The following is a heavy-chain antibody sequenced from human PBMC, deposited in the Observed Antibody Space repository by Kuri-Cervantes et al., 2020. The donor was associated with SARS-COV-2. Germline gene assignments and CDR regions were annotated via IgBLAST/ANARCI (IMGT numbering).Heavy chain of an antibody. CDR2: ISGSGGST. D-gene: IGHD5-12*01. V-gene: IGHV3-23*01. CDR1: GFTFSSYA. Sequence: GGSLRLSCAASGFTFSSYAMSWVRQAPGKGLEWVSAISGSGGSTYYADSVKGRFTISRHNANKSLYLQLNSLRADDSAIYYCARAGSGYYAFDIWGQGTMVTVSS. CDR3: ARAGSGYYAFDI. J-gene: IGHJ3*02.